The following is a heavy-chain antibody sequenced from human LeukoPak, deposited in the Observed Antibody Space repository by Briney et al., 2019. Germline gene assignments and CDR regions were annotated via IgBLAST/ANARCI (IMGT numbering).Heavy chain of an antibody. CDR3: ATSLYGEESHFYY. CDR2: IYHNGNT. V-gene: IGHV4-38-2*01. Sequence: SETLSLTCAVSGYSISSGYYWGWIRQPPRKGLEWIGSIYHNGNTYYNPSLKSRVTISVDTSKNEFSLKLNSVTAADTAVYYCATSLYGEESHFYYWGQGTLVTVSS. J-gene: IGHJ4*02. D-gene: IGHD4-17*01. CDR1: GYSISSGYY.